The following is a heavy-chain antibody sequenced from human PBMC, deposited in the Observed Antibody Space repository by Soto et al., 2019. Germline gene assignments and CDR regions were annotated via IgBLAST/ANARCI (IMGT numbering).Heavy chain of an antibody. CDR2: IFYSGST. D-gene: IGHD6-13*01. CDR1: GGSISSGGYY. Sequence: QVQLQESGPGLVKPSQTLSLTCTVSGGSISSGGYYWSWIRQHPGKGLEWIGYIFYSGSTYYIPSLASRLIIPPDTSNSPFSLTLSSVAAADTAVYYCARGLRIAAAAWFDPWGRGTLVTVSS. CDR3: ARGLRIAAAAWFDP. V-gene: IGHV4-31*03. J-gene: IGHJ5*02.